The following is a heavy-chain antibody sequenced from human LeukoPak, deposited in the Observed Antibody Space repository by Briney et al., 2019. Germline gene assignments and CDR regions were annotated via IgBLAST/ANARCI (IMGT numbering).Heavy chain of an antibody. V-gene: IGHV3-7*01. J-gene: IGHJ4*02. D-gene: IGHD6-19*01. Sequence: TGGSLRLSCVGSGFTFSSYWMSWVRQAPGKGLEWVANIKQDGSEKYYVDSVRGRFTISRDNAKNSMYLQMNSLSAEDTAVYYCAGEEWLAFFHYWGQGILVTVSS. CDR1: GFTFSSYW. CDR3: AGEEWLAFFHY. CDR2: IKQDGSEK.